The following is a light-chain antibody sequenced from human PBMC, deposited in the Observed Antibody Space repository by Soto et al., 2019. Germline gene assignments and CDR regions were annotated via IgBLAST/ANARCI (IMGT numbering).Light chain of an antibody. Sequence: QSALTQPPSASVSPGQSVTISCTGTKNDIGVYDFVSWYQHHPGKAPRLIIYGVVQRPSGVPDRFSGSKSGNTASLTVSGLQAADEPDYSCKSYAGSNTYVFGSGTKVTVL. V-gene: IGLV2-8*01. CDR2: GVV. CDR3: KSYAGSNTYV. J-gene: IGLJ1*01. CDR1: KNDIGVYDF.